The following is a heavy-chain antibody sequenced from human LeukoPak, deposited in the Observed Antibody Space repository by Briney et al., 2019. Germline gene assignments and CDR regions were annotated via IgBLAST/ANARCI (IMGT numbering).Heavy chain of an antibody. CDR2: ISSSSSYI. D-gene: IGHD3-3*01. J-gene: IGHJ5*02. Sequence: GGSLRLSCAASGFTFSSYSMNWVRQAPGKGLEWVSSISSSSSYIYYADSVKGRFTISRDNAKNSLYLQMNSLRAEDTAVYYCARDFWSGYYGPFDPWGQGTLVTVS. CDR3: ARDFWSGYYGPFDP. V-gene: IGHV3-21*01. CDR1: GFTFSSYS.